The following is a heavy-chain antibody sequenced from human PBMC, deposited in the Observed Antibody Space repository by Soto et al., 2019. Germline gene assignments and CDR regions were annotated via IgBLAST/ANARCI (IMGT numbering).Heavy chain of an antibody. CDR2: IHAGNGYT. D-gene: IGHD5-12*01. CDR3: ARVQYSGYDFKLAFDI. CDR1: GYTFDNYA. V-gene: IGHV1-3*01. Sequence: QVQLVQSGAQVKKPGASVKVSCKASGYTFDNYALHWVRQATGRRLEWMGWIHAGNGYTKYSQSFQGRVTLTRDTSARTVHMLLSSLRAEDTAVDYCARVQYSGYDFKLAFDIWGQGTMVTVSS. J-gene: IGHJ3*02.